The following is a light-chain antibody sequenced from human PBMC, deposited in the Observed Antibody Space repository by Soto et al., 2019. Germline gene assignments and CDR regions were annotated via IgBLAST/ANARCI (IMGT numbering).Light chain of an antibody. J-gene: IGLJ3*02. CDR1: SSSIGSNY. CDR3: AAWDDSLSGWV. V-gene: IGLV1-47*01. CDR2: RNN. Sequence: QTVVTQPPSASGTPGQRVTISCFGGSSSIGSNYVYWYQQLPETAPKLLIYRNNQRPSGVPDRFSGSNSGTSASLTVSGLRTEDEADYYCAAWDDSLSGWVFGGGTKLTVL.